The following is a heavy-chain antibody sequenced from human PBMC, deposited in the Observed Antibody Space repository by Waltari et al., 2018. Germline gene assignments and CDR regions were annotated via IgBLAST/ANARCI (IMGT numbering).Heavy chain of an antibody. CDR1: GGSISSESYY. CDR3: ASYQSIEKTLDF. D-gene: IGHD2-2*01. Sequence: QLQLQESGPGLVKPSETLSLTCTVSGGSISSESYYWGWTRQPPGKGLEWIWIISYSGITYYNPSLKIRFTISVYTSKNQFSLKLSSVTAADTAVYYCASYQSIEKTLDFWGQGTPVTVS. V-gene: IGHV4-39*01. CDR2: ISYSGIT. J-gene: IGHJ4*02.